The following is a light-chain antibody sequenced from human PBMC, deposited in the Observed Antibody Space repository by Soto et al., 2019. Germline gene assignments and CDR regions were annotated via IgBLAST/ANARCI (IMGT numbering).Light chain of an antibody. CDR3: SSYTSSSTLMV. CDR2: DVS. CDR1: SSDVGGYNY. V-gene: IGLV2-14*01. Sequence: QSALTQPASVSGAPGQSITISCTGTSSDVGGYNYVSWYQQHPGKAPKLTIYDVSNRPSGVSNRFSGSKSGNTASLTISGLPAEDEADYYCSSYTSSSTLMVFGGGTKLTVL. J-gene: IGLJ2*01.